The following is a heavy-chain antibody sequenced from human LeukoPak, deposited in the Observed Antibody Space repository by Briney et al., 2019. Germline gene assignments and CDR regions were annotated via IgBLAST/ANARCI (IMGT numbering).Heavy chain of an antibody. Sequence: SETLSLTCAVYGGPFSNYYWSWIRQPPGKGLEWIGEITHSGSTNYNPSLKSRVSISVDTSKNQFSLRLTSVTAADTAVYYCAPIFGDYSDFDYWGQGTLVTVSS. J-gene: IGHJ4*01. CDR1: GGPFSNYY. D-gene: IGHD4-17*01. V-gene: IGHV4-34*01. CDR3: APIFGDYSDFDY. CDR2: ITHSGST.